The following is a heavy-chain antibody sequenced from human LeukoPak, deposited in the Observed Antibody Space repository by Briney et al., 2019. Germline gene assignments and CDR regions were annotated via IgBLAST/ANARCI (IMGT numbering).Heavy chain of an antibody. D-gene: IGHD2-21*01. CDR1: GGSFRGNY. J-gene: IGHJ4*02. CDR3: ARVPDFIARPCDS. Sequence: SETLSLTCAVYGGSFRGNYWTLIRQTPGKGLEWIGESSHTGDITGYNPSLKGRATISVDSSKNQFSLKLTSVTAADTGVYYCARVPDFIARPCDSWGPGTLVTVSS. V-gene: IGHV4-34*01. CDR2: SSHTGDIT.